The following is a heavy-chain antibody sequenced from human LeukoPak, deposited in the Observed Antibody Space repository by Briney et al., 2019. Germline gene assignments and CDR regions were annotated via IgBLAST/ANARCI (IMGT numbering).Heavy chain of an antibody. CDR2: IYYSGST. CDR3: ARLNIVVVPAAPLYYFDY. J-gene: IGHJ4*02. V-gene: IGHV4-30-4*08. Sequence: SETLSLTCTVSGGSISGSSYYWAWLRQPPGKGLEWIGYIYYSGSTYYNPSLKSRVTISVDTSKNQFSLKLSSVTAADTAVYYCARLNIVVVPAAPLYYFDYWGQGTLVTVSS. CDR1: GGSISGSSYY. D-gene: IGHD2-2*01.